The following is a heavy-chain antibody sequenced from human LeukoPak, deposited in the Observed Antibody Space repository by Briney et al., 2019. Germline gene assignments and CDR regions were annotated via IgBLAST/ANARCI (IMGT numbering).Heavy chain of an antibody. D-gene: IGHD3-16*01. CDR2: IKQDGSEK. CDR1: GFTFSSYW. CDR3: ARDWGYYYYYCMDV. Sequence: GGSLRLSCAASGFTFSSYWMSWVRQAPGKGLEWVANIKQDGSEKYYVDSVKGRFTISRDNAKNSLYLQMNSLRAEDTAVYYCARDWGYYYYYCMDVWGQGTTVTVSS. J-gene: IGHJ6*02. V-gene: IGHV3-7*01.